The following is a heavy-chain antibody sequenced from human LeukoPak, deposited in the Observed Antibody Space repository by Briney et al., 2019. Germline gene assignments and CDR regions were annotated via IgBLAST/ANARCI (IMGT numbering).Heavy chain of an antibody. CDR2: IIPIFGTA. CDR3: ARENPYSGSPWDY. CDR1: GGTFSSYA. J-gene: IGHJ4*02. Sequence: ASVKVSCKASGGTFSSYAISWVRQAPGQGLEWKGGIIPIFGTANYAQKFQGRVTITTDESTSTAYMELSSLRSEDTAVYYCARENPYSGSPWDYWGQGTLVTVSS. D-gene: IGHD1-26*01. V-gene: IGHV1-69*05.